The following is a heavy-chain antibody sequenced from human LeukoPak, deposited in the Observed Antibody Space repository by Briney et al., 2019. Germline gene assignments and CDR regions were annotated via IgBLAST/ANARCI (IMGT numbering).Heavy chain of an antibody. V-gene: IGHV4-34*01. Sequence: GSLRLSCAASGFTFSSYFMNWVRQPPGKGLEWIGEINHSGSTNYNPSLKSRVTISVDTSKNQFSLKLSSVTAADTAVYYCARGLRYSSGWYYFDYWGQGTLVTVSS. CDR1: GFTFSSYF. J-gene: IGHJ4*02. D-gene: IGHD6-19*01. CDR3: ARGLRYSSGWYYFDY. CDR2: INHSGST.